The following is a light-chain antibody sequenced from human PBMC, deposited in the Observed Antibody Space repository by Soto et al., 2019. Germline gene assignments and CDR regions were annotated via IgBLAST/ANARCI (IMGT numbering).Light chain of an antibody. Sequence: QAVVTQEPSLTVSPGGTVTLTCGSSTGAVTSGHYPYWFQQKPGQAPRTLIYDTSNKHSWTPARFSGSLLGGKAALTLSGAQPEDEAEYYCLLSYSGALVVFGGGTKRPS. CDR3: LLSYSGALVV. J-gene: IGLJ2*01. V-gene: IGLV7-46*01. CDR2: DTS. CDR1: TGAVTSGHY.